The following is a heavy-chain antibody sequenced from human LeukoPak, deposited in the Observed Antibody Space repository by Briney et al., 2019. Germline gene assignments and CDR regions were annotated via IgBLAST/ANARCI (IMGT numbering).Heavy chain of an antibody. Sequence: SETLSLTCAVYGGSFSGYYWSWIRQPPGKGLEWIGEINHSGSTNYNPSLKSRVTISVDTSKNQFSLKLSSVTAANTAVYYCARALYYYARGYFQHWGQGTLVTVSS. J-gene: IGHJ1*01. D-gene: IGHD3-10*01. CDR1: GGSFSGYY. V-gene: IGHV4-34*01. CDR3: ARALYYYARGYFQH. CDR2: INHSGST.